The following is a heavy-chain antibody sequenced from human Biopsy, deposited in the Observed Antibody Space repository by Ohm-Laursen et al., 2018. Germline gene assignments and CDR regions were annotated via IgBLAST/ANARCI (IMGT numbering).Heavy chain of an antibody. Sequence: VSSVKVSCNVSGYAVTEFSMHWVRQAPGKGLEWMGGFAPENGKTIYAQKFQGRVTITADKSTGTAYMDLSSLRSEDTAVYYCARDTKWLASGPIDYWGQGALVTVSS. CDR3: ARDTKWLASGPIDY. D-gene: IGHD3-22*01. CDR2: FAPENGKT. CDR1: GYAVTEFS. V-gene: IGHV1-24*01. J-gene: IGHJ4*02.